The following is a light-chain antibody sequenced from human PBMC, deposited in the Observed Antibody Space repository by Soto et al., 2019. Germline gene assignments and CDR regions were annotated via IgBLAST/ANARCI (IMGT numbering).Light chain of an antibody. CDR3: LQDYNYPPA. Sequence: EFVLTQSPATLSVSPCERATVSCRASQSVSSNLAWYQQKPGQAPRLLIYGASTRATGIPARFSGSGSGTEFTLTISSLQPEDFATYYCLQDYNYPPAFGQGTKVDIK. CDR1: QSVSSN. CDR2: GAS. V-gene: IGKV3-15*01. J-gene: IGKJ1*01.